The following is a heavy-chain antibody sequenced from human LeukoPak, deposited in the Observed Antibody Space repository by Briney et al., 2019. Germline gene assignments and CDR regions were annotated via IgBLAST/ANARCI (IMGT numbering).Heavy chain of an antibody. Sequence: PSETLSLTCAVYGGSFTDYYWSWIRQPPGKGLEWIGEINHSGSTKYNPSLKSRVTISVDTSKNQFSLKLSSVTAADTAVYYCARHGSSSWYGTNWFDPWGQGTLITVSS. CDR1: GGSFTDYY. CDR2: INHSGST. V-gene: IGHV4-34*01. J-gene: IGHJ5*02. D-gene: IGHD6-13*01. CDR3: ARHGSSSWYGTNWFDP.